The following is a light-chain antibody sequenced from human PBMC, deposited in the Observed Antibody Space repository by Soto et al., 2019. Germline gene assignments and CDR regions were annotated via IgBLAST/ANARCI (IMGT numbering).Light chain of an antibody. CDR1: QSVSSN. CDR3: QQYGSSPPYT. Sequence: EIVMTQSPATLSVSPGERATLSCRASQSVSSNLAWYQQKPGQAPRLLIYGASTRATGIPARFSGSGSGKEFTLTISSLQSEDFAGYYCQQYGSSPPYTFGQGTKLEIK. J-gene: IGKJ2*01. CDR2: GAS. V-gene: IGKV3-15*01.